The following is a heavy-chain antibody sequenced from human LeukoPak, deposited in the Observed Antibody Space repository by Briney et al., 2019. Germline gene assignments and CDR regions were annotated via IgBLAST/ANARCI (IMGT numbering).Heavy chain of an antibody. CDR1: VFTISFYC. D-gene: IGHD3-10*01. CDR2: INQVASEK. J-gene: IGHJ5*02. V-gene: IGHV3-7*04. CDR3: VREGGYYGPDP. Sequence: PGVPLTLSCTPSVFTISFYCMSCLRQAREEAREGVANINQVASEKNYVDCVKGRFNIPRENDKNSLYLKMNSVRAEDTAMYYCVREGGYYGPDPWGQGGMVSVCS.